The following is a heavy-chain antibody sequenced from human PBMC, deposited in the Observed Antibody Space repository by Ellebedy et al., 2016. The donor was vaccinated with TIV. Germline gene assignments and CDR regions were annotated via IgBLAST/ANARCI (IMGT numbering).Heavy chain of an antibody. J-gene: IGHJ4*02. CDR3: ARAYYYDSLVDY. CDR2: IHYSGST. D-gene: IGHD3-22*01. V-gene: IGHV4-59*01. CDR1: GGSISSYY. Sequence: MPSETLSLTCTVSGGSISSYYWSWIRQPPGKGLEWIGYIHYSGSTNYNPSLKSRVTISVATSKTQFSRKLSSVTAADTAVYYCARAYYYDSLVDYWGQGTLVTVSS.